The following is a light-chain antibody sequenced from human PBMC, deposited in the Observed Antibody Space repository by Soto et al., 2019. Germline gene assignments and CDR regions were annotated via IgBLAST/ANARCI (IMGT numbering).Light chain of an antibody. J-gene: IGKJ4*01. CDR2: DAS. Sequence: EVVMTQSPATLSVSPGERVTLSCRASQRISNNVAWYQQRPGQTPRLLIYDASNRATGIPARFSGSGSGTDFTLTITSLEPEDFAVYYCQHRSNWLAFGGGTKVDIK. CDR3: QHRSNWLA. CDR1: QRISNN. V-gene: IGKV3-11*01.